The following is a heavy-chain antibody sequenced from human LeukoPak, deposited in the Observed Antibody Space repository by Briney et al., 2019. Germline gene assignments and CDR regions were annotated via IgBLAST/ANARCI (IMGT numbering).Heavy chain of an antibody. Sequence: GGSLGLSCAASGFTFSSYSMNWVRQAPGKGLEWVSSISSSSSYIYYVDSVKGRFTISRDNAKNSLYLQMNSLRAEDTAVYYCARDPYYYDSTEDYWGQGTLVTVSP. CDR3: ARDPYYYDSTEDY. D-gene: IGHD3-22*01. J-gene: IGHJ4*02. CDR1: GFTFSSYS. V-gene: IGHV3-21*01. CDR2: ISSSSSYI.